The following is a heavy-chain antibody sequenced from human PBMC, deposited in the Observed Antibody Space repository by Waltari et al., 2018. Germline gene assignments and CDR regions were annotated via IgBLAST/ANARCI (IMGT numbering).Heavy chain of an antibody. D-gene: IGHD1-26*01. CDR3: AREGGSYRQFDH. CDR2: IYYSGST. Sequence: QLQLQESGPGLVKPSETLSLTCTVSGGSISSSSYYWGWIRQPPGKGLEWIGSIYYSGSTYYNPSLKSRVTISVDTSKNQFSLKLSSVTAADTAVYYCAREGGSYRQFDHWGQGTLITVSS. J-gene: IGHJ4*02. CDR1: GGSISSSSYY. V-gene: IGHV4-39*07.